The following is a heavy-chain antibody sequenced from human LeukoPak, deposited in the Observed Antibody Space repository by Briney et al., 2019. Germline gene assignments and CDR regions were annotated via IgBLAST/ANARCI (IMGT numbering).Heavy chain of an antibody. CDR2: ISAYNGNT. CDR1: GYTFTSYG. V-gene: IGHV1-18*01. D-gene: IGHD3-9*01. J-gene: IGHJ4*02. Sequence: ASVKVSCKASGYTFTSYGISWVRQAPGQGLEWMGWISAYNGNTNYAQKLQGRVTMTTDTSTSTAYMGLRSLRSDDTAVYYCARDHYDILTGYYEDESLDYWGQGTLVTVSS. CDR3: ARDHYDILTGYYEDESLDY.